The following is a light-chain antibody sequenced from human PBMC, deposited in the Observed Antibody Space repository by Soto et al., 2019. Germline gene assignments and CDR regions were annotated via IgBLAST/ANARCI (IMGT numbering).Light chain of an antibody. CDR3: QQYGSSPRST. Sequence: IVLTQPPGTMSLSPGERATFSCSASQSLSSRYLAWDQKTPGQAHRLLSYGAYSRANGIPDRFSSSGSGTDFTLTISRLEPEDFAVYYCQQYGSSPRSTVGQGTKVDIK. J-gene: IGKJ1*01. CDR1: QSLSSRY. CDR2: GAY. V-gene: IGKV3-20*01.